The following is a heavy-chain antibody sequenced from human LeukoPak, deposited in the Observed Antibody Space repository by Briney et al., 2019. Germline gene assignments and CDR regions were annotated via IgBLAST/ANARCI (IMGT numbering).Heavy chain of an antibody. CDR2: ISWNSGNI. V-gene: IGHV3-9*01. CDR3: ARIGATGYYYMDV. Sequence: PGGPLRLSCAASGFTFDDYAMHWVRQAPGKGLEWVSGISWNSGNIGYADSVKGRFTISRDNAKNSLYLQMNSLRAEDTAVYYCARIGATGYYYMDVWGKGTTVTVSS. CDR1: GFTFDDYA. D-gene: IGHD1-26*01. J-gene: IGHJ6*03.